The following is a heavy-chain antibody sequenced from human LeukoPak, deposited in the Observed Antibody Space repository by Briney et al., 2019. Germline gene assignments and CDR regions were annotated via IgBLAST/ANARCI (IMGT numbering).Heavy chain of an antibody. Sequence: GGSLRLSCTASQFTFNNYGMHWVRQAPGKGLEWVSYILSDENSKYYAGSVKGRFTISRENAKNSLYLQMNSLRDGGTAVYYCVRASSTWYYFDYWGQGTLVTVSS. CDR3: VRASSTWYYFDY. V-gene: IGHV3-33*05. CDR1: QFTFNNYG. D-gene: IGHD6-13*01. CDR2: ILSDENSK. J-gene: IGHJ4*02.